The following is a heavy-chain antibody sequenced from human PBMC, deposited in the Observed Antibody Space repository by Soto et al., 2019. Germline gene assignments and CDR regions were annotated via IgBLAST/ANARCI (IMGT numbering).Heavy chain of an antibody. CDR3: ARTTAVPNTLRSRYYFDY. CDR1: GASVSDKTFY. CDR2: IYYSGTT. V-gene: IGHV4-61*01. D-gene: IGHD4-17*01. Sequence: PSETLSLTCSVSGASVSDKTFYWSWLRQSPGKGLEWIGYIYYSGTTNYNPSLKGRFTLSVDTSKNQFSLRLNSVTAADTALYYCARTTAVPNTLRSRYYFDYWGQGMLVTVS. J-gene: IGHJ4*02.